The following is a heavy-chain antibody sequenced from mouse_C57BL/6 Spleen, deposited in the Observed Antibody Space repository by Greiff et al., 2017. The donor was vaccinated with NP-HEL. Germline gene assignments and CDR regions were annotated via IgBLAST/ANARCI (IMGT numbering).Heavy chain of an antibody. D-gene: IGHD2-14*01. CDR3: TRDRELYNAMDY. CDR1: GFTFSSYA. Sequence: EVMLVESGEGLMKPGGSLKLSCAASGFTFSSYAMSWVRQTPEKRLEWVAYISSGGDYIYYADTVKGRFTISRDNARNTLYLQMSSLKSEDTAMYYCTRDRELYNAMDYWGQGTSVTVSS. V-gene: IGHV5-9-1*02. J-gene: IGHJ4*01. CDR2: ISSGGDYI.